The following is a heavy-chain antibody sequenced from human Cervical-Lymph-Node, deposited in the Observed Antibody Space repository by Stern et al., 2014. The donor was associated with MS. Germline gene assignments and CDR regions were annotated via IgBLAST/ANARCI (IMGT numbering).Heavy chain of an antibody. V-gene: IGHV3-53*01. J-gene: IGHJ4*02. CDR2: ITNVGST. D-gene: IGHD1-1*01. Sequence: EVQLVESGGGVIPPGGSLRLSCTASGFTVSRDYMTWVRQAPGKGLEWVSIITNVGSTFYTDSVKGRFTISRDDSKNTVYLHMTSLRAEDTAMYYCARDTSSPERSDWWGQGTLVTVSS. CDR3: ARDTSSPERSDW. CDR1: GFTVSRDY.